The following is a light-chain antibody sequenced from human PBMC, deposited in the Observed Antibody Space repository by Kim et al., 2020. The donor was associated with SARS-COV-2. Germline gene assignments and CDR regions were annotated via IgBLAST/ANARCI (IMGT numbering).Light chain of an antibody. CDR2: GDN. J-gene: IGLJ3*02. Sequence: SSELTQDPAVSVALGQTVRITCQGNSLRSYYASWYQQKPGQAPINVIFGDNNRPSGIPDRFSGSRSGNTASLTISGAQAGDEADYYCHSRDSRLNRLFGG. CDR1: SLRSYY. V-gene: IGLV3-19*01. CDR3: HSRDSRLNRL.